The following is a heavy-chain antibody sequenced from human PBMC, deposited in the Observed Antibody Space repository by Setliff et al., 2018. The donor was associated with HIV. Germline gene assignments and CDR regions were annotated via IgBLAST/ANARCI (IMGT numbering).Heavy chain of an antibody. CDR3: ARQWAERVMDV. D-gene: IGHD1-26*01. CDR2: IYYSGST. J-gene: IGHJ6*03. Sequence: SETLSLTCTVSGGSISSGGYYWSWIRQHPGKGLEWIGYIYYSGSTNYNPSLKSRAAISVDRSKRHFFLKLRSVTAADTAVYYCARQWAERVMDVWGNGTTVTVSS. CDR1: GGSISSGGYY. V-gene: IGHV4-31*03.